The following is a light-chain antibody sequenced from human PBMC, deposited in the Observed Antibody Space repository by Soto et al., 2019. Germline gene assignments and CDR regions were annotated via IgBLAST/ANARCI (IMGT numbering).Light chain of an antibody. J-gene: IGKJ1*01. V-gene: IGKV1-39*01. CDR3: EQSYSTRWT. CDR2: GAS. Sequence: IQMTQSPSSLSASVGDRVTITCRASQTISHYLNWYQQKPGKAPKLLIYGASSLQSGVPSRFSGSGSGTDFTLSISSLQPEDFATYYCEQSYSTRWTFGQGTKVDIK. CDR1: QTISHY.